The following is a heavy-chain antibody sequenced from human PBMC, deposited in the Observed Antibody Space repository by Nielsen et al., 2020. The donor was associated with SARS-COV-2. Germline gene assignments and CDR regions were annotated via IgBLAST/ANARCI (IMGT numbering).Heavy chain of an antibody. V-gene: IGHV3-23*01. CDR1: GFTFSKAW. J-gene: IGHJ4*02. D-gene: IGHD5-12*01. Sequence: GGSLRLSCVASGFTFSKAWMSWVRQTPGKGLEWISTISGTADSTYYADSVKGRFTISRDNSKNTLYLQMNSLRAEDTATYYCARVSGYYWPQDYWGQGTLVTVSS. CDR3: ARVSGYYWPQDY. CDR2: ISGTADST.